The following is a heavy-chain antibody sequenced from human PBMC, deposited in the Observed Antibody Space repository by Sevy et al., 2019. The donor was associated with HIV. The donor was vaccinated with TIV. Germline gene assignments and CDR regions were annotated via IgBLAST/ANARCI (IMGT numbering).Heavy chain of an antibody. Sequence: SDTLSLTCTVSGGSISSYYWSWIRQPPGKGLEWIGYIYYSGSTNYNPSLKSRVTISVDTSKNQFSLKLSSVTAADTAVYYCARYSGYERDYYYYYGMDVWGQGTTVTVSS. D-gene: IGHD5-12*01. CDR3: ARYSGYERDYYYYYGMDV. CDR1: GGSISSYY. J-gene: IGHJ6*02. V-gene: IGHV4-59*13. CDR2: IYYSGST.